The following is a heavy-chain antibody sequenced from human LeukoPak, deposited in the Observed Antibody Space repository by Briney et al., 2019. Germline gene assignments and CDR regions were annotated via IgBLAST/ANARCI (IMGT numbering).Heavy chain of an antibody. Sequence: GGSLRLSCAASGFTFSSYSMNWVRQAPGKGLEWVSSISSSSSSYKYYADSVKGRFTISRDNSKNTLYLQMNSLRVEDTAVYYCARHDWFDPWGQGTLVTVSS. D-gene: IGHD3-16*01. CDR2: ISSSSSSYK. CDR3: ARHDWFDP. CDR1: GFTFSSYS. J-gene: IGHJ5*02. V-gene: IGHV3-21*04.